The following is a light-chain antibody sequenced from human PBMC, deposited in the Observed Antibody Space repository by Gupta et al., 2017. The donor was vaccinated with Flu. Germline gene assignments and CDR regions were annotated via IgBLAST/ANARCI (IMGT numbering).Light chain of an antibody. V-gene: IGLV2-8*01. CDR3: SSYAGSNNFEV. Sequence: SSDVGGYNYVSWYQQHPGKAPKLMIYEVSKRPSGVPDRFSGSKSGNTASLTVSGLQAEDEADYYCSSYAGSNNFEVFGTGTKVTVL. CDR1: SSDVGGYNY. J-gene: IGLJ1*01. CDR2: EVS.